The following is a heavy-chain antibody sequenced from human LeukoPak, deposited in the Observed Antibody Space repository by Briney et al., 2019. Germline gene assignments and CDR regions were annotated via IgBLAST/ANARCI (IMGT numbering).Heavy chain of an antibody. CDR1: GFSFGDYA. Sequence: LRLSCTASGFSFGDYAMSWFRQAPGKGLEWVGSIYYSGSTYQNPSLKNRVTVSLDMSKNQFSLKLSSVTAADTAVYYCARELVSSGWFHNYMDVWGKGTTVTVSS. D-gene: IGHD3-22*01. CDR3: ARELVSSGWFHNYMDV. CDR2: IYYSGST. J-gene: IGHJ6*03. V-gene: IGHV4-39*07.